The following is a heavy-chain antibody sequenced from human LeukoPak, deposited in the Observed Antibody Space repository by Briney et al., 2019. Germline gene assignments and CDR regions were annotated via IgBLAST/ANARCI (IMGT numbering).Heavy chain of an antibody. CDR1: GFTFSSST. Sequence: GGSLRLSCAASGFTFSSSTMSWVRQARGQGLEWVSSISGSGDSTWYADSVKGRFTISRDNSKNTLSLQMNSLRAEDTAVYYCAKLVPSWGQGTLVTVSS. CDR2: ISGSGDST. V-gene: IGHV3-23*01. J-gene: IGHJ5*02. D-gene: IGHD6-13*01. CDR3: AKLVPS.